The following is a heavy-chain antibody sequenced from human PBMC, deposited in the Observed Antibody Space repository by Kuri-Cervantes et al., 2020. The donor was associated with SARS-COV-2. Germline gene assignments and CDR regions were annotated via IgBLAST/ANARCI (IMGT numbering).Heavy chain of an antibody. V-gene: IGHV3-48*03. CDR1: GFTFSSYE. Sequence: GESLKISCAASGFTFSSYEMNWVRQASGKGLEWVLYISSSGSNIYYADSVKGRFTISRDNAKNSLYLQMNNLRGEDMALYYCIRGGANAYMTFFEYWGQGTTVTVSS. D-gene: IGHD5-24*01. CDR3: IRGGANAYMTFFEY. J-gene: IGHJ4*02. CDR2: ISSSGSNI.